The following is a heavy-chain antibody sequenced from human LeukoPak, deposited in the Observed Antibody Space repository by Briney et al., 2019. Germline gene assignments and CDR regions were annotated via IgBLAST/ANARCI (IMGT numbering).Heavy chain of an antibody. V-gene: IGHV3-33*01. Sequence: GGSLRLSCAGSGFTFGGYGMHWFRQTPGKGLEWVAVIAYDGSRAFYADSVKGRFTISRDNSKNTMSVQMDDLRAEDTVVYYCTRYNNDHFDYWGQGTLVTVSS. D-gene: IGHD1-14*01. CDR1: GFTFGGYG. J-gene: IGHJ4*02. CDR3: TRYNNDHFDY. CDR2: IAYDGSRA.